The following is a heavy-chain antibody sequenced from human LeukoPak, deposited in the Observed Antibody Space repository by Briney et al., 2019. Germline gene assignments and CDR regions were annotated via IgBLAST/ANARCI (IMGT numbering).Heavy chain of an antibody. CDR1: GYTFTSYG. Sequence: GASVKVSCKASGYTFTSYGISWVRQAPGQGLEWMGWISAYNGNTNYAQKLQGRVTMTTDTSTSTAYMELRSLRSDDTAVYYCARTPHNYYGSGSYPAPWYYFDYWGQGTLVTVSS. V-gene: IGHV1-18*01. CDR2: ISAYNGNT. J-gene: IGHJ4*02. D-gene: IGHD3-10*01. CDR3: ARTPHNYYGSGSYPAPWYYFDY.